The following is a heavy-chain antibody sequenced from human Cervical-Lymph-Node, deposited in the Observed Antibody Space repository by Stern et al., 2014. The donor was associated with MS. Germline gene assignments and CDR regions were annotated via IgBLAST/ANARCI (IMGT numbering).Heavy chain of an antibody. J-gene: IGHJ4*02. CDR1: GFTFGSHA. CDR3: ARPAAARYFDY. Sequence: VQLVESGGGVVQPGRSLRLSCAASGFTFGSHAMHWGRQAPGKGLDWVAIISYDGSSQHYADSVKGRLTISRDNSNNTLYLQMNSLRAEDTAMYYCARPAAARYFDYWGQGTQVTVSS. V-gene: IGHV3-30-3*01. D-gene: IGHD6-25*01. CDR2: ISYDGSSQ.